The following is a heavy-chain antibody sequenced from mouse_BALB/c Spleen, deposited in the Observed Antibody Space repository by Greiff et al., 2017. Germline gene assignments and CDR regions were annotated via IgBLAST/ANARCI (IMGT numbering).Heavy chain of an antibody. CDR2: ISSGSSTI. V-gene: IGHV5-17*02. CDR1: GFTFSSFG. D-gene: IGHD2-4*01. CDR3: ARSSYDYDGGTWFAY. Sequence: EVNVVESGGGLVKPGGSLKLSCAASGFTFSSFGMHWVRQAPEKGLEWVAYISSGSSTIYYADTVKGRFTISRDNPKNTLFLQMTSLRSEDTAMYYCARSSYDYDGGTWFAYWGQGTLVTVSA. J-gene: IGHJ3*01.